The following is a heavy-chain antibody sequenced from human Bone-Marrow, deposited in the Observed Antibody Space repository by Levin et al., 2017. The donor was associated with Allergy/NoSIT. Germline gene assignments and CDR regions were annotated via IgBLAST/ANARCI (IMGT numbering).Heavy chain of an antibody. D-gene: IGHD4-17*01. V-gene: IGHV1-2*02. Sequence: ASVKVSCKTSGYPFTDYYIHWVRQAPGQGLEWMGCINPKTGASDYPQAFRGRVTMTGDTSITTAYMEVTSLMSDDTAMYYCARDFRGDHIDVWGQGTLVTVSS. CDR1: GYPFTDYY. CDR2: INPKTGAS. J-gene: IGHJ4*02. CDR3: ARDFRGDHIDV.